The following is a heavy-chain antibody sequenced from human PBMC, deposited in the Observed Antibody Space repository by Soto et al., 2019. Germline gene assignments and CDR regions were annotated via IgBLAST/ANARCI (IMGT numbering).Heavy chain of an antibody. CDR1: GFTFSSYS. D-gene: IGHD3-16*01. CDR2: ISSSSSYI. Sequence: GGSLGLSCAASGFTFSSYSMNWVRQAPGKGLEWVSSISSSSSYIYYADSVKGRFTISRDNAKNSLYLQMNSLRAEDTAVYYCARAIGGYGQDDYYYVTDVSGQGTLGTVSS. J-gene: IGHJ6*02. V-gene: IGHV3-21*01. CDR3: ARAIGGYGQDDYYYVTDV.